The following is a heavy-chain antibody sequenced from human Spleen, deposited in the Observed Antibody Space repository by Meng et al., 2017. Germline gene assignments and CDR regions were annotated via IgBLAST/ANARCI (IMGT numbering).Heavy chain of an antibody. J-gene: IGHJ4*02. CDR1: GLTFTDAW. V-gene: IGHV3-53*01. CDR3: ARAAGYIYAYVEY. CDR2: IYSGGST. Sequence: GESLKISCAVSGLTFTDAWMAWVRQAPGKGLEWVSVIYSGGSTHYADSVRGRFTISRDNSKNTLYLQMNSLRAEDTAVYYCARAAGYIYAYVEYWGQGTLVTVSS. D-gene: IGHD5-18*01.